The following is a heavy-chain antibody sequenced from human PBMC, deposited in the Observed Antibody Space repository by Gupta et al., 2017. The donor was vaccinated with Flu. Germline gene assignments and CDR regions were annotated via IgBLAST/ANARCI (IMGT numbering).Heavy chain of an antibody. Sequence: QVRLQESGPGLVKPSQTLSLTCTVSDDSINSGNYYWSWVRQSAGKGLEWIGRVHRSGTTSYNPSLKSRVTISIDKSENQFSLNLRSLTAADTALYYCARGGHSYGYYSLLPVYMDVWGQGITVTVSS. J-gene: IGHJ6*02. V-gene: IGHV4-61*02. CDR2: VHRSGTT. CDR3: ARGGHSYGYYSLLPVYMDV. CDR1: DDSINSGNYY. D-gene: IGHD5-18*01.